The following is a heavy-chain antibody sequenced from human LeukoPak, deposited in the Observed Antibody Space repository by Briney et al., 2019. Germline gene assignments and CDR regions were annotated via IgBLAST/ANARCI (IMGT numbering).Heavy chain of an antibody. CDR3: ATIPHPFADSGRFPRGAFDI. D-gene: IGHD6-19*01. CDR1: GYTFTGYY. CDR2: INPNSGGT. J-gene: IGHJ3*02. V-gene: IGHV1-2*02. Sequence: ASVKVSCKASGYTFTGYYMHWLRQAPGQGLEWMGWINPNSGGTNYAQKFQGRVTMTRDTSISTAYMELSRLRSDDTAVYYSATIPHPFADSGRFPRGAFDIWGQGTMVTVSS.